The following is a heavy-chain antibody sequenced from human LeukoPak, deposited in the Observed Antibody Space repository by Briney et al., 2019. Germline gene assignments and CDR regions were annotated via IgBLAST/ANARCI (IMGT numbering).Heavy chain of an antibody. CDR3: AKISSVTANFDC. CDR2: IDASGAYT. Sequence: GRSLRLSCAASGFTFSTYPMGWVRQAPGKGLEWVSSIDASGAYTYYADSVKGRFTISRDNSKNTLYLQMNTLRAEDTAVYSCAKISSVTANFDCWGQGTLVTISS. V-gene: IGHV3-23*01. D-gene: IGHD4-17*01. J-gene: IGHJ4*02. CDR1: GFTFSTYP.